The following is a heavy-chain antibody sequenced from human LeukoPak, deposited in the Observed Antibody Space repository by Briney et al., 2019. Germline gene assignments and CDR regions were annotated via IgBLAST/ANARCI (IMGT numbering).Heavy chain of an antibody. CDR1: GYTFTGYY. CDR2: INPNSGGT. Sequence: ASVKVSCKASGYTFTGYYMHWVRQAPGQGLEWMGWINPNSGGTNYAQKFQGRVTMTRDTSISTAYMKLRSLRSDDTAVYYCARDPGVSSGWSYYYYGMDVWGQGTTVTVSS. D-gene: IGHD6-19*01. J-gene: IGHJ6*02. V-gene: IGHV1-2*02. CDR3: ARDPGVSSGWSYYYYGMDV.